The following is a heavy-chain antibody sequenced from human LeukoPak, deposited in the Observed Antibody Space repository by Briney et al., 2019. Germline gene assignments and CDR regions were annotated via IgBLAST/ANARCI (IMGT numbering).Heavy chain of an antibody. J-gene: IGHJ4*02. CDR2: IIPIFGTA. Sequence: ASVKVSCKASGGTFSSYAISWVRQAPGPGLEWMGGIIPIFGTANYAQKFQGRVTITADESTSTAYMELSSLRSEDTAVYYCASSGIAVAGTRYYFDYWGQGTLVTVSS. CDR1: GGTFSSYA. V-gene: IGHV1-69*01. CDR3: ASSGIAVAGTRYYFDY. D-gene: IGHD6-19*01.